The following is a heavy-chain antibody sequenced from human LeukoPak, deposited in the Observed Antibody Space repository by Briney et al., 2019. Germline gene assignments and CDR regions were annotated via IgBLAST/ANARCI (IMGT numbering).Heavy chain of an antibody. V-gene: IGHV1-2*06. CDR3: ARYDGSGSYFDYYYYMDV. CDR1: GYTFTVYY. Sequence: ASVKVSCKASGYTFTVYYMPWVRQAPGQGLEWMGRINPNSGGTNYAQKFQGRVTMTRDTSISTAYMELSRLRSDDTAVYYCARYDGSGSYFDYYYYMDVWGKGTTVTVSS. D-gene: IGHD3-10*01. CDR2: INPNSGGT. J-gene: IGHJ6*03.